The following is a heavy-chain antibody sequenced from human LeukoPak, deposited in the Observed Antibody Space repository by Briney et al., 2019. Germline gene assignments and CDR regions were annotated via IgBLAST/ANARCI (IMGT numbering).Heavy chain of an antibody. Sequence: GGSLRLSCAASGFTFSDAWMNWVRQAPGKGLEWVGRIKSKADGGTTDYAAPVKGRFTISRDDSKNTLYLQMNSLRAEDTAVYYCARDVYDFWSGRAFDIWGQGTMVAVSS. D-gene: IGHD3-3*01. V-gene: IGHV3-15*01. CDR1: GFTFSDAW. J-gene: IGHJ3*02. CDR3: ARDVYDFWSGRAFDI. CDR2: IKSKADGGTT.